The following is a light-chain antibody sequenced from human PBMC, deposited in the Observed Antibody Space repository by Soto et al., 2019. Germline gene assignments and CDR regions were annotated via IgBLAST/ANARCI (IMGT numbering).Light chain of an antibody. V-gene: IGKV3-20*01. CDR3: QQYGSSTWT. CDR1: QSVSSSY. CDR2: GAS. J-gene: IGKJ1*01. Sequence: TVLSLSAVALSLSPGERSTLACMASQSVSSSYLAWYQQKPGQAPRLLIYGASTRATGIPDRFSGSGSGTDFTLTISRLEPEDFAVYYCQQYGSSTWTFGQGTKVDI.